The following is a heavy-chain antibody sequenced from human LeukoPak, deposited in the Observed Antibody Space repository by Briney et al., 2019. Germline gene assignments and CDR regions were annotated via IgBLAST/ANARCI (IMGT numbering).Heavy chain of an antibody. D-gene: IGHD1-26*01. CDR3: GGSYPYYYYGMDV. CDR2: ISGSGGST. CDR1: GFTFSSYA. V-gene: IGHV3-23*01. J-gene: IGHJ6*02. Sequence: PGGSLRLSCAASGFTFSSYAMSWVRQAPGKGLEGVSAISGSGGSTYYADSVKGRFTISRDNSKNTLYLQMNSLRAEDTAVYYCGGSYPYYYYGMDVWGQGTTVTVSS.